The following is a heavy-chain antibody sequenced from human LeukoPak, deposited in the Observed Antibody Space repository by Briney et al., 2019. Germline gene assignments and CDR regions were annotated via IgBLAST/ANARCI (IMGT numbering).Heavy chain of an antibody. CDR1: GGSISSSSYY. Sequence: SETLSLTCTVSGGSISSSSYYWGWIRQPPGKRLEWIGSIYYSGSTYYNPSLKSRVTISVDTSKNQFSLKLSSVTAADTAVYYCARRQKYCSSTSCLYWFDPWGQGTLVTVSS. V-gene: IGHV4-39*01. CDR3: ARRQKYCSSTSCLYWFDP. D-gene: IGHD2-2*01. CDR2: IYYSGST. J-gene: IGHJ5*02.